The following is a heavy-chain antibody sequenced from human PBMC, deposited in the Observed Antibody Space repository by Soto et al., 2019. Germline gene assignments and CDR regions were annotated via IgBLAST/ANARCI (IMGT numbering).Heavy chain of an antibody. D-gene: IGHD3-3*01. CDR1: GFSFPPAW. CDR2: IYSGGAT. J-gene: IGHJ1*01. V-gene: IGHV3-15*07. Sequence: EVQLVESDGGLVKPGGSLRLSCAPSGFSFPPAWFNWVRQAPGRGLEWVGRIYSGGATEYSAPVRGGFTISRDDSKSTRYLQMDSLEIGDTALYFCIWQSHFGGAWRWGQGTPVTVSS. CDR3: IWQSHFGGAWR.